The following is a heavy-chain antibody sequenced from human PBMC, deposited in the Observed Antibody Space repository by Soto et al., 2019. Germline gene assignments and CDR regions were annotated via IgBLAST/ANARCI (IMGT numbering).Heavy chain of an antibody. D-gene: IGHD6-19*01. V-gene: IGHV3-7*01. Sequence: EVQLVESGGGLVQPGGSLRLSCAVSGFTFSDYWMSWVRQAPGKGLEWVANIKQDGNEKYYVDSVKGRFTISRHNAKNSLYLRMNGRRAENTAVYYCASGVGRSGWYSPWGAFDIWGQGTMVTVSS. CDR1: GFTFSDYW. CDR2: IKQDGNEK. J-gene: IGHJ3*02. CDR3: ASGVGRSGWYSPWGAFDI.